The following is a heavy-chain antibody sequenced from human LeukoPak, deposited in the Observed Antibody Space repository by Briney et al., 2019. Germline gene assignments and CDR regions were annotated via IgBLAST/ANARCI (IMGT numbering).Heavy chain of an antibody. D-gene: IGHD3-16*01. CDR2: INTGNGNT. CDR1: GYTFTHYA. V-gene: IGHV1-3*04. J-gene: IGHJ4*02. CDR3: ATRSASSYGGVFDF. Sequence: ASVKVSCKASGYTFTHYAMHWVRQAPGQSLEWMGWINTGNGNTKYLQKFQGRVTLTRDTSANTAYMEVTSLRSEDTAVYYCATRSASSYGGVFDFWGQGSLVIVSS.